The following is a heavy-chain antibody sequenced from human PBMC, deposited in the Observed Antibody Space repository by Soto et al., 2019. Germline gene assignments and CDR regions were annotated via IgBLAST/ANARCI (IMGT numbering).Heavy chain of an antibody. CDR1: GGTFSSYT. J-gene: IGHJ2*01. Sequence: QVQLVQSGAEVKKPGSSVTVSCKASGGTFSSYTISWVRQAPGQGLEWMGGIIPIFGTANYAQKFQGRVTITADESTSTANMELSSLRSEETAVYYCARGNHRWLQLGYVDLWGRGTLVTVSS. CDR2: IIPIFGTA. CDR3: ARGNHRWLQLGYVDL. D-gene: IGHD5-12*01. V-gene: IGHV1-69*12.